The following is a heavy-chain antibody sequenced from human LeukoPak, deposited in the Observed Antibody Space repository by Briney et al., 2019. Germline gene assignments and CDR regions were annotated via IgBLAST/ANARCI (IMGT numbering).Heavy chain of an antibody. CDR3: ARVGSGIAAAGRAFDI. CDR2: IYYSGST. Sequence: SETLSLTCTVSGGSISSSSYYWGWIRQPPGKGLEWIRSIYYSGSTYYNPSLKSRVTISVDTSKNQFSLKLSSVTAADTAVYYCARVGSGIAAAGRAFDIWGQGTMVTVSS. J-gene: IGHJ3*02. CDR1: GGSISSSSYY. V-gene: IGHV4-39*07. D-gene: IGHD6-13*01.